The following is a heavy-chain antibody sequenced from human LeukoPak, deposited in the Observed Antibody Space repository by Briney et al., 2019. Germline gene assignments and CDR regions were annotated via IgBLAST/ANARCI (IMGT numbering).Heavy chain of an antibody. CDR3: ARDQLGWADY. J-gene: IGHJ4*02. CDR2: YSGST. Sequence: SETLSLTCTVSGGSISTYYWAWIRQPPGKGLEYIGSYSGSTYYNPSLKSRVTISVDTSKKQFSLKLSSVTAADTAVYYCARDQLGWADYWGQGTLVTVSS. V-gene: IGHV4-39*02. CDR1: GGSISTYY. D-gene: IGHD7-27*01.